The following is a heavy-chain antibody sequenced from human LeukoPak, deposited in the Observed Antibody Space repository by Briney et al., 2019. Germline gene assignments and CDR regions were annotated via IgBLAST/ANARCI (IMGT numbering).Heavy chain of an antibody. J-gene: IGHJ4*02. Sequence: PSETLSLTCTVSGGSISSGSYYWSWIRQPAGKGLEWIGRIYTSGSTNYNPSLKSRVTISVDTSKNQFSLKLSSVTAADTAVYYCAREEGATDYWGQGTLVTVSS. CDR3: AREEGATDY. CDR2: IYTSGST. D-gene: IGHD1-26*01. V-gene: IGHV4-61*02. CDR1: GGSISSGSYY.